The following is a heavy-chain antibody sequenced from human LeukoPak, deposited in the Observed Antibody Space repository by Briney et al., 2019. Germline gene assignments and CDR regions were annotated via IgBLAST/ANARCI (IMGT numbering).Heavy chain of an antibody. CDR3: ARILRFLEWSDYYYYMDV. Sequence: GASVKVSCKASGYTFTGYYMHWVRQAPGQGLEWMGGIIPIFGTANYAQKFQGRVTITADESTSTAYMELSSLRSEDTAVYYCARILRFLEWSDYYYYMDVWGKGTTVTVSS. CDR2: IIPIFGTA. J-gene: IGHJ6*03. D-gene: IGHD3-3*01. V-gene: IGHV1-69*13. CDR1: GYTFTGYY.